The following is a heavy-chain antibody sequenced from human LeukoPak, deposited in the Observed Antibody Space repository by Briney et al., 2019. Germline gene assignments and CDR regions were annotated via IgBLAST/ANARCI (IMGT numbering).Heavy chain of an antibody. Sequence: GGSLRLSCAASGFNFGTYWMSWVRQAPGKGLEWLANIRQDGSVKFYVDSVKGRFTISRDNAKNSLYLQMNSLKAEDTGVYYCSREGSDGYNFDYWGQGTLVTVSS. J-gene: IGHJ4*02. CDR1: GFNFGTYW. V-gene: IGHV3-7*01. D-gene: IGHD5-24*01. CDR3: SREGSDGYNFDY. CDR2: IRQDGSVK.